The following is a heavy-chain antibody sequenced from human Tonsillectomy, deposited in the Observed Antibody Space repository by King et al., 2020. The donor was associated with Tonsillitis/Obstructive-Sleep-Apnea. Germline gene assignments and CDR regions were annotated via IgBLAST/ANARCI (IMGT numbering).Heavy chain of an antibody. Sequence: QLQESGPGLVKPSETLSLTCTVSGGSISSSSYYWGWIRQPPGKGLEWIGSIYYSGSTYYNPSLKSRVTISVDTSKNQFSLKLSSVTAADTAVYYCACQSSSSSGDYWGQGTLVTVSS. V-gene: IGHV4-39*01. J-gene: IGHJ4*02. CDR3: ACQSSSSSGDY. D-gene: IGHD6-6*01. CDR1: GGSISSSSYY. CDR2: IYYSGST.